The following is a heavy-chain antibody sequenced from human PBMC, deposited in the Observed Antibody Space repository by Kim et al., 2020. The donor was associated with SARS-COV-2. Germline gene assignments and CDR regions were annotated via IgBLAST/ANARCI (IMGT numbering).Heavy chain of an antibody. Sequence: PGNGGPVYAQKFQGRVTMTENTSTDTSYMDLSSLRSDDTAVYYCAHGAFDYWGQGTLVIVSS. J-gene: IGHJ4*02. V-gene: IGHV1-24*01. CDR2: PGNGGP. D-gene: IGHD3-10*01. CDR3: AHGAFDY.